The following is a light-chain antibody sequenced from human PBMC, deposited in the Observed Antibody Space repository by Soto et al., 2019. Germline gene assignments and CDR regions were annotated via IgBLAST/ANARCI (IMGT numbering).Light chain of an antibody. CDR3: AAWDDSLNGHVV. V-gene: IGLV1-44*01. Sequence: QSVLTQPPSASGTPGQRVTISCSGSSSNIGSNTVNWYQQITGTAPKLLIYNDNQRPSGVPDRFSGSKSGTPGSLAISGLQSEDEGDYYCAAWDDSLNGHVVFGGGTKLTVL. CDR2: NDN. J-gene: IGLJ2*01. CDR1: SSNIGSNT.